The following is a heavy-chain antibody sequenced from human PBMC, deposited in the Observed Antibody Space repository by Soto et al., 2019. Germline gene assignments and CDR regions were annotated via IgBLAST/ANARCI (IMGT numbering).Heavy chain of an antibody. V-gene: IGHV4-59*12. D-gene: IGHD3-10*01. CDR3: ARGPGTMAKIDY. J-gene: IGHJ4*02. Sequence: SETLSLTCTVSGGSISSYYWSWIRQPPGKGLEWIGYFYYSGSTNYNPSLKSRVTISVDTSKNQFSLKLSSVTAADTAVYYCARGPGTMAKIDYWGQGTLVTVSS. CDR2: FYYSGST. CDR1: GGSISSYY.